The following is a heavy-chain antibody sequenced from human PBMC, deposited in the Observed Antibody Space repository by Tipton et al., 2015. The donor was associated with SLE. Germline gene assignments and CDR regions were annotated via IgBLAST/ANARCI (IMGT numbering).Heavy chain of an antibody. Sequence: LRLSCTVSGDSMNGYYWSWIRQPPGKGLEWIGYIYHSGITNYNPSLKSRVTISVDTSKYQFSLTLSSVTAADTAVYYCARAGDRRDGYNFALTYWGQGTLVTVS. CDR2: IYHSGIT. CDR1: GDSMNGYY. D-gene: IGHD5-24*01. J-gene: IGHJ4*02. V-gene: IGHV4-59*01. CDR3: ARAGDRRDGYNFALTY.